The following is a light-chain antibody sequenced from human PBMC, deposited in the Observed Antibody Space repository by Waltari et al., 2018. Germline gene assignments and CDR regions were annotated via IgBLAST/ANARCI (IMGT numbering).Light chain of an antibody. V-gene: IGLV2-23*02. CDR1: SSDVGSYNL. CDR3: CSYAGSVV. CDR2: EVS. J-gene: IGLJ2*01. Sequence: QSALTQPASVSGSPGQSITISCTGTSSDVGSYNLVSWYQQHPGKAPKLMIYEVSKRPSGVSNRFSGSKSGNTASRTISGLQAEDEADYYCCSYAGSVVFGGGTKLTVL.